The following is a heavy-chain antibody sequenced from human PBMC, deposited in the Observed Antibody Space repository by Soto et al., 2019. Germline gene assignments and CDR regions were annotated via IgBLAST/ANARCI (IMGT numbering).Heavy chain of an antibody. Sequence: ASVKGSCKASGYTFTSYGISWVRQAPGQGLEWMGWISAYNGNTNYAQKFQGRVTITRDTSASTAYMELSSLRSEDTAVYYCARDRITMVRGVKITWSAPRGQGTLVLVSP. V-gene: IGHV1-18*01. CDR1: GYTFTSYG. CDR2: ISAYNGNT. CDR3: ARDRITMVRGVKITWSAP. J-gene: IGHJ5*02. D-gene: IGHD3-10*01.